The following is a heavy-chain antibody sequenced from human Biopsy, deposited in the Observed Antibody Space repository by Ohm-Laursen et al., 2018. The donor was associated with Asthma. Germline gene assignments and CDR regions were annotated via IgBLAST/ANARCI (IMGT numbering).Heavy chain of an antibody. CDR1: GFPFTAYY. Sequence: ASVKVSCKTSGFPFTAYYIHWVRQAPGQGLEWMGWISLNTGDANLAQKFRGWVTMTRDTSISTAYLVLSGLKSHDTAVYCCARAPYSDAIDSWGQGTLVAVSS. J-gene: IGHJ4*02. V-gene: IGHV1-2*04. D-gene: IGHD1-26*01. CDR3: ARAPYSDAIDS. CDR2: ISLNTGDA.